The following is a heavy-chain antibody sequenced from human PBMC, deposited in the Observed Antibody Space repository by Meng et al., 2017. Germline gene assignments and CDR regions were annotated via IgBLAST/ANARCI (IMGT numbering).Heavy chain of an antibody. Sequence: GESLKISCAASGFTFSSYWMHWVRQAPGKGVVWVSRINSDGSSTSYADSVKGRFTISRDNAKNTLYLQMNSLRAEDTAVYYCASQSLWFGEDYWGQGTLVTVSS. J-gene: IGHJ4*02. D-gene: IGHD3-10*01. CDR3: ASQSLWFGEDY. CDR2: INSDGSST. V-gene: IGHV3-74*01. CDR1: GFTFSSYW.